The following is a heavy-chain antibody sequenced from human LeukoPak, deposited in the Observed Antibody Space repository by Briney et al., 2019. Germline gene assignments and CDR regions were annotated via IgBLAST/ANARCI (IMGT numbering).Heavy chain of an antibody. J-gene: IGHJ4*02. D-gene: IGHD5-24*01. V-gene: IGHV3-33*06. CDR3: AKADVEMATMAPDY. Sequence: SGGSLRLSCAASGFTFSSYGMHWVRQAPGKGLVGGAVIWYDGSNKHYADSVKGRFTISRYNSKNTLYLQMNSLRAEDTAVYYCAKADVEMATMAPDYWGQGTLVTVSS. CDR2: IWYDGSNK. CDR1: GFTFSSYG.